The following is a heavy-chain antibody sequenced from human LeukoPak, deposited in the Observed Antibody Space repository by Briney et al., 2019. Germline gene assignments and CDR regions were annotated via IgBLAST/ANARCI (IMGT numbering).Heavy chain of an antibody. CDR1: GFTFSSYG. Sequence: GGTLRLSCAASGFTFSSYGMSWVRQAPGKGLEWVSAISGSGSTYYADSVKGRFTISRDNSKNTLYLQMNSLRAEDTAVYYCAKDLRHYYDSSGYYYNYYYMDVWGKGTTVTISS. D-gene: IGHD3-22*01. J-gene: IGHJ6*03. V-gene: IGHV3-23*01. CDR2: ISGSGST. CDR3: AKDLRHYYDSSGYYYNYYYMDV.